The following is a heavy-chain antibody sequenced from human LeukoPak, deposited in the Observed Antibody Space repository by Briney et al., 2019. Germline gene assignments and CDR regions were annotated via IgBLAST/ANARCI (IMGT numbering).Heavy chain of an antibody. CDR1: GFTFSNYV. D-gene: IGHD1-14*01. J-gene: IGHJ4*02. V-gene: IGHV3-64*02. CDR2: ISTNGDIT. Sequence: PVGSLRLSCAASGFTFSNYVMHWVRQAPGRGLEYLSAISTNGDITIYADSVKGRFTISRDNSKNTLYLQTGSLRAEDMAVYYCARGTSDSPGIDYWGQGTLVTVSS. CDR3: ARGTSDSPGIDY.